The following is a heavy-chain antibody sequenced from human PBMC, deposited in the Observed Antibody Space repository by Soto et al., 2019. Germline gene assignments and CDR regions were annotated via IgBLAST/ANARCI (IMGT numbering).Heavy chain of an antibody. CDR3: ARSTVTLDAFDI. CDR2: ITPFNGNT. V-gene: IGHV1-45*02. CDR1: GYTLTYRY. D-gene: IGHD4-17*01. Sequence: QMQLVQSGAEVKKTGSSVKGSCKASGYTLTYRYLHWVRQAPGQALEWMGWITPFNGNTNYAQKFQDRVTITRDRSMSTAYMQLSSLRSEDTAMYYSARSTVTLDAFDIWGQGTMVTVSS. J-gene: IGHJ3*02.